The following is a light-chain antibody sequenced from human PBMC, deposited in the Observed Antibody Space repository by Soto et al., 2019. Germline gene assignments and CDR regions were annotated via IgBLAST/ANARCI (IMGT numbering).Light chain of an antibody. CDR3: QSYDSSLSGSV. Sequence: QSVLTQPPSVSGAPGQRVTISCTGSSSNIGAGYDVHWYQQLPGTAPKLLIYGNSIRPSGVPDRFSGSQSGTSASLAITGLQAEDEADYYCQSYDSSLSGSVFGGGTKLTVL. J-gene: IGLJ3*02. CDR1: SSNIGAGYD. CDR2: GNS. V-gene: IGLV1-40*01.